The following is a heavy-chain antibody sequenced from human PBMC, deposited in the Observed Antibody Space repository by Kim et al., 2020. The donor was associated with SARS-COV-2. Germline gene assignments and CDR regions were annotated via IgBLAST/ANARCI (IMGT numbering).Heavy chain of an antibody. Sequence: SETLSLTCTVSGGSISRSNSHWGWIRQPPGKGLEWIGSVYYSGSTFYNPSLKSRVTISVDTSENQLSLKLTSVTAADTAVYYCARLVMTGIGGRGWFDP. D-gene: IGHD1-1*01. J-gene: IGHJ5*02. V-gene: IGHV4-39*01. CDR3: ARLVMTGIGGRGWFDP. CDR1: GGSISRSNSH. CDR2: VYYSGST.